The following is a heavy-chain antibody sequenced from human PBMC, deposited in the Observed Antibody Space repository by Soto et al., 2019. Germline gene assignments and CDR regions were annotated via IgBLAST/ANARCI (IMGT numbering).Heavy chain of an antibody. CDR2: IWYDGSNK. J-gene: IGHJ6*02. Sequence: QVQLVESGGGVVQPGRSLRLSCEASGFTFSSYGMHWVRQAPGKGLEWVAVIWYDGSNKYYADSVKGRFTISRDNSKNTLYLQMNSLRAEDTAVYYCARGGDYYYGMDVWGQGTTVTVSS. CDR3: ARGGDYYYGMDV. V-gene: IGHV3-33*01. CDR1: GFTFSSYG.